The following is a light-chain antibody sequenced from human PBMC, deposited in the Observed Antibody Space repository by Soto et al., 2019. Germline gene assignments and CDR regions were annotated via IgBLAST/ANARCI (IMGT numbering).Light chain of an antibody. CDR3: QQSYKTPHT. CDR1: QGVSAY. CDR2: AAA. J-gene: IGKJ5*01. Sequence: DSQMTQSRSSLSASVGDRVTITCRSSQGVSAYLLWYQQRQGAAPKLLIYAAANLLSGVPSRFSGSGSGTNFTLTINGLQPEDFATYYCQQSYKTPHTFGQGTRLEIK. V-gene: IGKV1-39*01.